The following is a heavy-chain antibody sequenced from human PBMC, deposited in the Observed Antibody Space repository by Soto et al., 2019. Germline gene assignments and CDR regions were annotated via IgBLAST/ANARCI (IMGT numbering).Heavy chain of an antibody. Sequence: EVQLLESGGGLVQPGGSLRLSCAASGLTFSSYAMRWVRQAPVKGLEWVSAISGSGGSTYYADSVKGRFTISRDNSKNTLYLQMNSLRAEDTAVYYCARRGSGSYYDYWGQGTLVTVSS. CDR2: ISGSGGST. CDR3: ARRGSGSYYDY. CDR1: GLTFSSYA. D-gene: IGHD1-26*01. J-gene: IGHJ4*02. V-gene: IGHV3-23*01.